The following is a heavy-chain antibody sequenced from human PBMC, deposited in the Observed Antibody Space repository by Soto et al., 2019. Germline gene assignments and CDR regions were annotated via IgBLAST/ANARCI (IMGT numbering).Heavy chain of an antibody. D-gene: IGHD1-26*01. J-gene: IGHJ5*02. CDR3: VRGLVGASNWFDP. V-gene: IGHV1-2*04. CDR2: INPNSGGT. CDR1: GYTFTGYY. Sequence: QVQLVQSGAEVKKPGASVKVSCKASGYTFTGYYMHWVRQAPGQGLEWMGWINPNSGGTNYAQKFQGWVTMTRDTSISTTYMELSRLRSDDTAVYYCVRGLVGASNWFDPWGQGTLVTVSS.